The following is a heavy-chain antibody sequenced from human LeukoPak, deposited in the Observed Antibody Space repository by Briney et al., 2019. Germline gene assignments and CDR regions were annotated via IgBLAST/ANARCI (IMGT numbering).Heavy chain of an antibody. V-gene: IGHV3-48*01. CDR2: ISSSSTI. CDR1: GFTFSSYS. CDR3: ARDGTLLRFLEWSLGGFDY. D-gene: IGHD3-3*01. Sequence: GGSLRLSCAASGFTFSSYSMNWVRQAPGKGLEWVSYISSSSTIYYADSVKGRFTISRDNAKNSLYLQMNSLRAEDTAVYYCARDGTLLRFLEWSLGGFDYWGQGTLVTVSS. J-gene: IGHJ4*02.